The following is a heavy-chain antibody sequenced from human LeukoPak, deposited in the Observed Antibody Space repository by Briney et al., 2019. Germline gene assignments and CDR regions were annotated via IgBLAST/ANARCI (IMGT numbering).Heavy chain of an antibody. V-gene: IGHV1-18*01. Sequence: ASVKVSCKASGYTFTNYGVSWVRQAPGQGLEWMGWISAYNGYTNYAQKFQFRVTMTTDTSTSTAYMELRSLTSDDAAVYYCARDKAVTTELTQYFQHWGQGTLVTVSS. CDR2: ISAYNGYT. CDR1: GYTFTNYG. CDR3: ARDKAVTTELTQYFQH. J-gene: IGHJ1*01. D-gene: IGHD4-11*01.